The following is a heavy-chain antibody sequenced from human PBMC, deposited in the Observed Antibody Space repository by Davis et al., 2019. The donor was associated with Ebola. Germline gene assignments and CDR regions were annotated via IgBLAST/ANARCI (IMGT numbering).Heavy chain of an antibody. D-gene: IGHD6-6*01. J-gene: IGHJ6*03. CDR1: GFTFSSYG. CDR3: AKDSTYRARYMDV. V-gene: IGHV3-30*18. Sequence: PGGSLRLSCAASGFTFSSYGMHWVRQAPGKGLEWVAVISYDGSNKYYADSVKGRFTISRDNSKNTLYLQMNSLRAEDTAVYYCAKDSTYRARYMDVWGKGTTVTVSS. CDR2: ISYDGSNK.